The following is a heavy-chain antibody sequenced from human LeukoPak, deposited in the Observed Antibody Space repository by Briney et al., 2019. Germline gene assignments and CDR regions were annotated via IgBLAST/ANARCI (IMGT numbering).Heavy chain of an antibody. D-gene: IGHD3-10*01. CDR2: IYHSGST. Sequence: SETLSLTCAVSGGSFSSSNWWSWVRQPPGKGLEWIGEIYHSGSTNYNPSLKSRVTISVDKSKNQFSLKLSSVTAADTAVYYCARASPAYYYGSGHDYWGQGTLVTVSS. CDR1: GGSFSSSNW. V-gene: IGHV4-4*02. J-gene: IGHJ4*02. CDR3: ARASPAYYYGSGHDY.